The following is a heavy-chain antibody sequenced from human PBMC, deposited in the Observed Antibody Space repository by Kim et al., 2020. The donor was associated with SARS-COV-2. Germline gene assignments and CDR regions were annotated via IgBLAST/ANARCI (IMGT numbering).Heavy chain of an antibody. J-gene: IGHJ4*02. Sequence: GGSLRLSCAASGFTFSSYAMSWVRQAPGKGLAWVSALSVSGVLPYSSDSVKGRFTISRDHSKHPLYLQMNSLRAEDTAVYYCAKEKWAKYSSSEKVYFDYWGKGTLGNVYS. D-gene: IGHD6-6*01. V-gene: IGHV3-23*01. CDR3: AKEKWAKYSSSEKVYFDY. CDR1: GFTFSSYA. CDR2: LSVSGVLP.